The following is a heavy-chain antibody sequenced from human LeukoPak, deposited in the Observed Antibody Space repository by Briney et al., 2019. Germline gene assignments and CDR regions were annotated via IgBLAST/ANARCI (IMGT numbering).Heavy chain of an antibody. CDR3: ARLRDSSSYYFDY. V-gene: IGHV1-2*02. J-gene: IGHJ4*02. CDR1: GYTFTGYY. CDR2: INPNSGGT. Sequence: ASVKVFCKASGYTFTGYYIHWVRQAPGQGLEWMGWINPNSGGTNYAQTFQGRVTMTRDTSITTAYMELSSLRSDDTAVYYCARLRDSSSYYFDYWGQGTLVTVSS.